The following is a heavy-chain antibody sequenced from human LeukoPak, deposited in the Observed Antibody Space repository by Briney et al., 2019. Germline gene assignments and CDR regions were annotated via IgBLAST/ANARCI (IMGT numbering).Heavy chain of an antibody. V-gene: IGHV3-7*01. Sequence: PGGSLRLSCAASGFTFSSNSMSWVRQAPGKGLEWVANIKQDGSEKYYVDSVKGRFTISRDNAKNSLYLQMNSLRAEDTAVYYCAREGPSVTPYYWGQGTLVTVSS. CDR1: GFTFSSNS. D-gene: IGHD4-17*01. J-gene: IGHJ4*02. CDR2: IKQDGSEK. CDR3: AREGPSVTPYY.